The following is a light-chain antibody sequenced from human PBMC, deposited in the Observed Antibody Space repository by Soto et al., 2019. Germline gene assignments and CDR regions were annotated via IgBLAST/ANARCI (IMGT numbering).Light chain of an antibody. Sequence: QSALTQPASVSGSPGQSITISCTATTSDFGPFQFVSWYQQHPGRAPKLLIFGVTSRPSGVSNRFSGSKSGNTASLTISGLQAEDEAGYYCASDTTSSNLLFGAGTKLTVL. CDR2: GVT. CDR3: ASDTTSSNLL. CDR1: TSDFGPFQF. V-gene: IGLV2-14*03. J-gene: IGLJ2*01.